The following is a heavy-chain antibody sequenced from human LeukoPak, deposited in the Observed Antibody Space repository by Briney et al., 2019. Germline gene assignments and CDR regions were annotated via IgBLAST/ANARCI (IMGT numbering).Heavy chain of an antibody. V-gene: IGHV3-30*03. Sequence: GGSLRLSCAASGFTFSTYSIHWVRQAPGKGLEWVTVISADGRTQYYSDSVKGRFTISRDNSLNTLHLQMNSLRTGDTAVYYCAREFGHDRWYFDYWGQGALVTVSS. CDR3: AREFGHDRWYFDY. J-gene: IGHJ4*02. CDR1: GFTFSTYS. D-gene: IGHD5-12*01. CDR2: ISADGRTQ.